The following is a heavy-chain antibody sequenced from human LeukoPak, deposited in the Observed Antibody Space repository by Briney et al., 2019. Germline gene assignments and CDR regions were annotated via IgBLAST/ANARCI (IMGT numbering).Heavy chain of an antibody. CDR3: ARDGPISRYMDV. CDR1: GFALSTYA. V-gene: IGHV3-30-3*01. Sequence: GGSLRLSCAASGFALSTYAMYWVRQAPGKGLEWVAIISYDGSNKYYADSVKGRFTISRDNSKNTLYLQMNSLRAEDTALYYCARDGPISRYMDVWGKGTTVTVSS. J-gene: IGHJ6*03. CDR2: ISYDGSNK.